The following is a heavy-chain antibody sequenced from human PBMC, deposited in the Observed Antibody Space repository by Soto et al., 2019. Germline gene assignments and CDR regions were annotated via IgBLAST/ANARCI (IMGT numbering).Heavy chain of an antibody. CDR1: GFTFSTYA. D-gene: IGHD3-22*01. CDR3: AKGNGGYYFDY. CDR2: ITSTGDRT. J-gene: IGHJ4*02. Sequence: EVPLLESGGGFIQPGGSLRLSCAASGFTFSTYAVSWVRQVPGKGLEYISAITSTGDRTYYADSVKGRFTISRDNSKNTLYLQMNCLRAEDTAVYYFAKGNGGYYFDYWGQGTLVTVSS. V-gene: IGHV3-23*01.